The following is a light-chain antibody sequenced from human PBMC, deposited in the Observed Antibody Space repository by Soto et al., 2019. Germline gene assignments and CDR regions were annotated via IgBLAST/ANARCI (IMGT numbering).Light chain of an antibody. Sequence: AIRMTQSPSSLSASTGDRVTITCRASQGISSYLAWYQQKPGKAPKLLIYAASTLQSGVPSRFSGSGSGTDFTLTISCLQSEDFQAYYCHQYYSYPFAFGPGTKVDI. CDR2: AAS. CDR3: HQYYSYPFA. CDR1: QGISSY. J-gene: IGKJ3*01. V-gene: IGKV1-8*01.